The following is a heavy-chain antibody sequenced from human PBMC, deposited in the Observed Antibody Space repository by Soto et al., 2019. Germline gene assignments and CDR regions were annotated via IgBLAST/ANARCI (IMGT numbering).Heavy chain of an antibody. CDR3: ARDLGGDIAAAGAPNYYYYGMDV. V-gene: IGHV1-2*04. CDR1: GYTFTGYY. D-gene: IGHD6-13*01. CDR2: INPNSGGT. Sequence: ASVKVSCKASGYTFTGYYMHLVRQAPGQWLEWMGWINPNSGGTNYAQKFQGWVTMTRDTSISTAYMELSRLRSDDTAVYYCARDLGGDIAAAGAPNYYYYGMDVWGQGTTVTVSS. J-gene: IGHJ6*02.